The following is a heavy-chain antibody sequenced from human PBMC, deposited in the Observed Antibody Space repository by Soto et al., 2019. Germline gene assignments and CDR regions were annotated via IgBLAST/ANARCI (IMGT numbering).Heavy chain of an antibody. CDR3: ARDRPHFEY. CDR2: ISGSGDNT. Sequence: EVQLLESGGGLVQPGGSLRLSCVASGFKFSSYAMSWVRQGPGKGLEWVSAISGSGDNTYYADSVKGRFTVSRDNFKTTLYLQMNSLRADDTALYYCARDRPHFEYWGQGTLVTVSS. V-gene: IGHV3-23*01. CDR1: GFKFSSYA. D-gene: IGHD6-6*01. J-gene: IGHJ4*02.